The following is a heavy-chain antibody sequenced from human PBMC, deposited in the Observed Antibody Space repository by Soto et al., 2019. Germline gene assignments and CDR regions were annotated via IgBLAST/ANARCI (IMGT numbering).Heavy chain of an antibody. CDR2: RNPNTGST. J-gene: IGHJ3*02. CDR3: ATKYDFWSCYSHSREDAFDI. Sequence: QVQLVQSGAEVKKPGASVKVSCKASGYTFTSYDVNWVRQATGQGPEWMGWRNPNTGSTGYAQKFQGRVTMTRNTSTNTAYMELSSLRSEDTALYSCATKYDFWSCYSHSREDAFDIWGQGTLVIVSS. V-gene: IGHV1-8*01. D-gene: IGHD3-3*01. CDR1: GYTFTSYD.